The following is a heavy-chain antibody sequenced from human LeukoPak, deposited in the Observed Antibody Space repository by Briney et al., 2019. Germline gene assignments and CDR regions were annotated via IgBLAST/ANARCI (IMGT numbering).Heavy chain of an antibody. CDR2: MNPNSGNT. D-gene: IGHD3-9*01. CDR3: ARAITYYDILTGYPIGDYYMDV. V-gene: IGHV1-8*01. Sequence: ASVKVSCKASGYTFTSYDINWVLQATGQGLEWMGWMNPNSGNTGYAQKFQGRVTMTRNTSISTAYVELSSLRSEDTAVYYCARAITYYDILTGYPIGDYYMDVWGKGTTVTVSS. CDR1: GYTFTSYD. J-gene: IGHJ6*03.